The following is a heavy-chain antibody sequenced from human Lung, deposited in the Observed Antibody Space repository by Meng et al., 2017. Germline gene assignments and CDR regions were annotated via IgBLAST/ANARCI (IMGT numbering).Heavy chain of an antibody. Sequence: GPCTLKPSGARPFTCAGPGGSITSCTCWSWVRQTPGKGLEWFGEIFHSGSTNYHPPLESRVTISVDKSKNQFSLKVYSVTAADTATYYCARFDISSSGRGDYWGQGILVTVSS. CDR2: IFHSGST. J-gene: IGHJ4*02. CDR3: ARFDISSSGRGDY. D-gene: IGHD1-26*01. CDR1: GGSITSCTC. V-gene: IGHV4-4*02.